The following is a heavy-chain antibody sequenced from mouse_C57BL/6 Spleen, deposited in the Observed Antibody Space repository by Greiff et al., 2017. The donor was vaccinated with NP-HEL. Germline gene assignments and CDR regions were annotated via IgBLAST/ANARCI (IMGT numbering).Heavy chain of an antibody. D-gene: IGHD1-1*01. CDR3: ARPYYYGSSYHWYFDV. J-gene: IGHJ1*03. CDR2: IWWDDDK. Sequence: ESGPGILQPSQTLSLTCSFSGFSLSTFGMGVGWIRQPSGKGLEWLAHIWWDDDKYYNPALKSRLTISKDTSKNQVFLKIANVDTADTATYYCARPYYYGSSYHWYFDVWGTGTTVTVSS. CDR1: GFSLSTFGMG. V-gene: IGHV8-8*01.